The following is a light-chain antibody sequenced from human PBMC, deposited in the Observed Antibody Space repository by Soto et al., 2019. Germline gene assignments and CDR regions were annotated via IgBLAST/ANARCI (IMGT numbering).Light chain of an antibody. CDR2: SNN. CDR1: SSNIGSNT. CDR3: AAWDDSLNGRGV. V-gene: IGLV1-44*01. Sequence: QSVLTQPPSASGTPGQRVTISCSGSSSNIGSNTVNWYQQLPGTAPKLLSYSNNKRPSGVPDRYSGSRSGTSASLAISGLQSEDEGDYYCAAWDDSLNGRGVFGGGTKLTVL. J-gene: IGLJ3*02.